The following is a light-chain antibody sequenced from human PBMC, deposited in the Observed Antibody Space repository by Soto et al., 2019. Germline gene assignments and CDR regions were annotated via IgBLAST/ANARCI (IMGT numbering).Light chain of an antibody. CDR3: QHYNNWLGT. Sequence: TQSPAIVSLSPGERATLSCTASQTVDTYIAWYQQRPGQPPRLLIHDTSHRASGVPARFRGSGSGTDFTLTITSLQSEDFAVYYCQHYNNWLGTFGGGTKVEIK. CDR2: DTS. CDR1: QTVDTY. J-gene: IGKJ4*01. V-gene: IGKV3D-15*01.